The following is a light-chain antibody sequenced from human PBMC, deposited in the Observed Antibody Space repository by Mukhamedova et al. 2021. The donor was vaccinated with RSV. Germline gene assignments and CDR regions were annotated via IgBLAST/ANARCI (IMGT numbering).Light chain of an antibody. CDR2: DAS. J-gene: IGKJ4*01. Sequence: GERATLSCRASQSVRSSYLAWYQHKPGQAPRLLIYDASNRATGIPDRFSGSGPGTDSTLTISRLEPEDFAVYYCQQYGSAPLTFGG. CDR3: QQYGSAPLT. CDR1: QSVRSSY. V-gene: IGKV3-20*01.